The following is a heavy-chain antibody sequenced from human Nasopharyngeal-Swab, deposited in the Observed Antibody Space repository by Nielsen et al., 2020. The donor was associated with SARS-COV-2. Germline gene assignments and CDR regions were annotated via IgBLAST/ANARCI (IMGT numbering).Heavy chain of an antibody. CDR2: INSDGSST. D-gene: IGHD3-16*02. Sequence: WIRQPPGKGLVWVSRINSDGSSTSYADSVKGRFTISRDNAKNTLYLQMNSLRAEDTAVYYCASIGGLDYWGQGTLVTVSS. J-gene: IGHJ4*02. V-gene: IGHV3-74*01. CDR3: ASIGGLDY.